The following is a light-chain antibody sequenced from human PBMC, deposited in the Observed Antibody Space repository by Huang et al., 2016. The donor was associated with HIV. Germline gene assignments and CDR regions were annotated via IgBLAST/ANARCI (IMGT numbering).Light chain of an antibody. CDR1: QSVSYSSNNKHY. J-gene: IGKJ2*01. Sequence: DIVVTQSPDSLAVSLGVRATITCKTSQSVSYSSNNKHYVSWYQQKPGQTPRLIIYGRSTRESGVTDRFSGSGSGIDFTLTISNRQAEDVAVYYCQQYYTTPYTFGQGTKLEI. V-gene: IGKV4-1*01. CDR3: QQYYTTPYT. CDR2: GRS.